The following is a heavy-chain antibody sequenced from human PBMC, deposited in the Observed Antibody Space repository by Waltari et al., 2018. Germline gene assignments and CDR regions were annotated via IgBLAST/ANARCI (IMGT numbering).Heavy chain of an antibody. CDR1: GGSISNGDYH. J-gene: IGHJ4*02. CDR3: MRDQRSTVLD. D-gene: IGHD1-1*01. Sequence: QLQLQESGPGLVKPSETPSLTCTVSGGSISNGDYHWCWVRQPPGKGLEWISTIHYTGSTYYNPSLKSRLTISVDTSKNQFSLKLSSVTAADTAVYHCMRDQRSTVLDWGQGTLVTVSS. V-gene: IGHV4-39*07. CDR2: IHYTGST.